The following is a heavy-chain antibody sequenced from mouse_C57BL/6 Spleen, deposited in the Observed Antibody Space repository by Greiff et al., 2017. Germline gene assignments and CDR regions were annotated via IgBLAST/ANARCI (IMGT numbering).Heavy chain of an antibody. V-gene: IGHV5-17*01. CDR2: ISSGSSTI. Sequence: EVNLVESGGGLVKPGGSLKLSCAASGFTFSDYGMHWVRQAPEKGLEWVAYISSGSSTIYYADTVKGRFTISRDNAKNTLFLQMTSLRSEDTAMYYCARYDLHAMDYWGQGTSVTVSS. CDR3: ARYDLHAMDY. D-gene: IGHD2-3*01. CDR1: GFTFSDYG. J-gene: IGHJ4*01.